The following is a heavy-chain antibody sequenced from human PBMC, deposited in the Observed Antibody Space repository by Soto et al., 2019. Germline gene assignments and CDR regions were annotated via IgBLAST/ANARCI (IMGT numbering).Heavy chain of an antibody. CDR1: GGTFSSYA. CDR2: IIPIFGTA. D-gene: IGHD1-26*01. V-gene: IGHV1-69*13. J-gene: IGHJ5*02. CDR3: ARARNWYSGSYFA. Sequence: ASVKVSCKASGGTFSSYAISWVRQAPGQGLEWMGGIIPIFGTANYAQKFQGRVTITADESTSTAYMELSSLRSEDTAVYYCARARNWYSGSYFAWGQGTLVTVSS.